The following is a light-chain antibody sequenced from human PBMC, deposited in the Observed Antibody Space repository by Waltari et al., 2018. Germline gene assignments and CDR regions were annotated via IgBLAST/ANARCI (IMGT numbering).Light chain of an antibody. V-gene: IGLV6-57*04. CDR2: AGN. CDR3: QSYDSSNQRV. J-gene: IGLJ3*02. CDR1: SGSIASNF. Sequence: FMLTQPRSVSESPGKTVTISCTRSSGSIASNFVHWYQQPPGSAPTTVIYAGNQRPSGFPGRFRGSIASASSSASFTISGLKTEDEADYYCQSYDSSNQRVFGGGTKLTVL.